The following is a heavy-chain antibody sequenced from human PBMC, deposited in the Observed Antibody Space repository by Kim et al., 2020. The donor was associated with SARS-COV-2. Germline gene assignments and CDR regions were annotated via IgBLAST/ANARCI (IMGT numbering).Heavy chain of an antibody. J-gene: IGHJ5*02. CDR1: GDSIRYYY. CDR3: AREITVIRGDPYRWFDP. CDR2: IDHIGSP. D-gene: IGHD3-10*01. Sequence: SETLSLTCTVSGDSIRYYYWIRQAPGKGLEWIGYIDHIGSPHYNPSLKSRVTISVDTSKNHFSLNLSSATAADTAVYYCAREITVIRGDPYRWFDPWGQGTLVTVSS. V-gene: IGHV4-59*13.